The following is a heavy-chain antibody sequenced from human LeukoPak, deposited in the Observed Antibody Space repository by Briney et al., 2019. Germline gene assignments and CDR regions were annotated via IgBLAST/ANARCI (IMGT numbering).Heavy chain of an antibody. Sequence: PSETLSLTCTVSGDSISSGGYSWNWIRQPAGKGLEWIGRIYTSGSTNYSPSLKSRVTISIDTSRNQFSLKLSSVTAADTAVYYCAVSFWSGSRRTHMDVWGKGTTVTVSS. CDR1: GDSISSGGYS. V-gene: IGHV4-61*02. J-gene: IGHJ6*03. D-gene: IGHD3-3*01. CDR2: IYTSGST. CDR3: AVSFWSGSRRTHMDV.